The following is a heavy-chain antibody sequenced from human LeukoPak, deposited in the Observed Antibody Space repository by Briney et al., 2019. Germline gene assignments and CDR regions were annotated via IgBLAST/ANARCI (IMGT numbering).Heavy chain of an antibody. CDR1: GFAFTDYY. D-gene: IGHD5-18*01. Sequence: GGSLRLSCAASGFAFTDYYMSWIRQAPGKGLERVSYISSSTSDYTDYADSVKGRFTISRDNAKNSLYLQMNSLRAEDTAVYYYARGRDGYSYGSFAALNWFDPWGQGTLVTVSS. V-gene: IGHV3-11*06. CDR2: ISSSTSDYT. J-gene: IGHJ5*02. CDR3: ARGRDGYSYGSFAALNWFDP.